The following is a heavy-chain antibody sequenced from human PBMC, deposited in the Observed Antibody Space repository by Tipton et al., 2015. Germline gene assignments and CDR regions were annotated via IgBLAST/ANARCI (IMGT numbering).Heavy chain of an antibody. J-gene: IGHJ4*02. CDR1: GVTFSSYA. CDR2: ISGDGTST. D-gene: IGHD3-9*01. CDR3: ARRYSFDY. Sequence: SGVTFSSYAMTWVRQAPGKGLEWVSVISGDGTSTYYADSLKGRFTISRDNSKNTLFLQVSNMRAEDTAMYYCARRYSFDYWGQGTLVSVAS. V-gene: IGHV3-23*01.